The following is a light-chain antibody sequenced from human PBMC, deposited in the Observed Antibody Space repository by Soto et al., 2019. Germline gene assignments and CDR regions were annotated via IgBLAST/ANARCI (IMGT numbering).Light chain of an antibody. V-gene: IGKV4-1*01. CDR2: WAS. CDR3: QQYVGTPLT. CDR1: QSVLYSSNNKDY. Sequence: DIVMTQSPDSLAVSLGERATINCKSSQSVLYSSNNKDYLAWYQQKPGQPPRLLIYWASTRESGVPDRFSGSESGTDFTLTISSLQAEDVAVYYCQQYVGTPLTFGGGPNVEI. J-gene: IGKJ4*01.